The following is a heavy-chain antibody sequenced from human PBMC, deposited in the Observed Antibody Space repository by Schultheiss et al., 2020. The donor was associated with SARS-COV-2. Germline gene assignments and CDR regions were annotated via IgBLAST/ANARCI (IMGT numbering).Heavy chain of an antibody. CDR3: ARGKNKGVVVPAAISDY. J-gene: IGHJ4*02. CDR1: GFTFSSYE. D-gene: IGHD2-2*01. V-gene: IGHV3-48*03. Sequence: GGSLRLSCAASGFTFSSYEMNWVRQAPGKGLEWVSYISSSGSTIYYADSVKGRFTISRDNAKNSLYLQMNSLRAEDTAVYYCARGKNKGVVVPAAISDYWGQGTLVTVSS. CDR2: ISSSGSTI.